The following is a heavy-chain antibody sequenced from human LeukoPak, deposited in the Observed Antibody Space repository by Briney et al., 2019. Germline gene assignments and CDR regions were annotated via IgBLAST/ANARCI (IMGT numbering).Heavy chain of an antibody. Sequence: PSETLSLTCTVSGGSISSYYWSWIRQPPGKGLEWIGYIYYSGSTNYNPSLKSRVTISVDTSKNQFSLKLSSVTAADTAVYYCARHAEYYDFWSGRHDQYYFDYWGQGTLVTVSS. J-gene: IGHJ4*02. CDR3: ARHAEYYDFWSGRHDQYYFDY. CDR2: IYYSGST. V-gene: IGHV4-59*08. CDR1: GGSISSYY. D-gene: IGHD3-3*01.